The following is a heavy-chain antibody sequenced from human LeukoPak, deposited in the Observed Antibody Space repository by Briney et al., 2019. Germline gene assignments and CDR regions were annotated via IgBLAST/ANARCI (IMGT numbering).Heavy chain of an antibody. J-gene: IGHJ4*02. CDR2: MYYTGGT. CDR3: ARHLPYDSSAYYLAPFDY. D-gene: IGHD3-22*01. V-gene: IGHV4-59*08. CDR1: GASISSYW. Sequence: SETLSLTCTVSGASISSYWWGWVRQPPEKGLEWIGYMYYTGGTNYNPSLKSRVTMSVDTSKSQFYLKLSSVTAADTAVYYCARHLPYDSSAYYLAPFDYWGQGTLVTVSS.